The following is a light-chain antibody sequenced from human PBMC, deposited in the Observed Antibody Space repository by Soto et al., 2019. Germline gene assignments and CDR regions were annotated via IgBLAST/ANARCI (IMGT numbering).Light chain of an antibody. V-gene: IGKV1-39*01. J-gene: IGKJ1*01. Sequence: DIQMTQSPSSLSASVGDRVTITCRASQSISSYLNWYQQKPGKAPKLLIYAASSLQSGVPSRFSGSGSGTDFTLTISSLQPEDFATYYCQQRKTFGQGTMVEIK. CDR2: AAS. CDR1: QSISSY. CDR3: QQRKT.